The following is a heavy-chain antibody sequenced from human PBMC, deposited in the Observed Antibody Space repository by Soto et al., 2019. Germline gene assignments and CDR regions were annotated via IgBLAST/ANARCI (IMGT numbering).Heavy chain of an antibody. CDR3: AKNRDDYVWGSYRRDAFDI. V-gene: IGHV3-23*01. Sequence: GGSLRLSCAASGFTFSSYAMSWVRQAPGKGLEWVSAISGSGGSTYYADSVKGRFTISRDNSKNTLYLQMNSLRAEDTAVYYCAKNRDDYVWGSYRRDAFDIWGQGTMVTVSS. CDR2: ISGSGGST. CDR1: GFTFSSYA. J-gene: IGHJ3*02. D-gene: IGHD3-16*02.